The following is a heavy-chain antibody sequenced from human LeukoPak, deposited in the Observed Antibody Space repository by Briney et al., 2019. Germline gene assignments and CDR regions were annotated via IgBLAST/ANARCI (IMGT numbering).Heavy chain of an antibody. CDR2: IIPIFVTA. CDR1: GGTFSSYA. V-gene: IGHV1-69*13. D-gene: IGHD3-10*01. Sequence: GASVKVSCKASGGTFSSYAFNWVRQAPGQGLEWMGGIIPIFVTANYAQKFQGRVTITADEFTSTAYIELTSLISEDTAMYYCARGDPGGFGELIDYWGQGTLVTVSS. J-gene: IGHJ4*02. CDR3: ARGDPGGFGELIDY.